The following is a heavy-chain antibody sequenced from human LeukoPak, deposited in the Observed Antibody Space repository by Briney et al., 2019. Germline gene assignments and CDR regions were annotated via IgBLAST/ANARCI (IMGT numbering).Heavy chain of an antibody. CDR2: IYYSGGS. J-gene: IGHJ3*02. Sequence: PSGTLSLTRTVSGGSISRYYWSWVRQPPGKGLGWVGYIYYSGGSNYNPSLKSRVTISVDTSKNQCSLKLSSVTAADTAVYYCARDRMVYCSGGSCYRYDAFDIWGQGTMVTVSS. D-gene: IGHD2-15*01. CDR3: ARDRMVYCSGGSCYRYDAFDI. V-gene: IGHV4-59*01. CDR1: GGSISRYY.